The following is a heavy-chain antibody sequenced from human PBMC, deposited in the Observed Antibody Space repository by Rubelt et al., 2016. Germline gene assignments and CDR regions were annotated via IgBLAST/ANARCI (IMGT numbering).Heavy chain of an antibody. D-gene: IGHD2-2*01. CDR1: FA. V-gene: IGHV3-30*04. J-gene: IGHJ4*02. CDR3: ARDYANSAKDY. Sequence: FAMHWVRQAPGKGLEWVSVISYDGKNKYYADSVEGRFTISRDNSKSTVYLQMNSLRAEDTAVYYCARDYANSAKDYWGQGTLVTVSS. CDR2: ISYDGKNK.